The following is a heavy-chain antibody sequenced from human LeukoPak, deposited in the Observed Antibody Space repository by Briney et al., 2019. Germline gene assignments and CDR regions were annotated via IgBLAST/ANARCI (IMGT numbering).Heavy chain of an antibody. V-gene: IGHV3-21*01. Sequence: GGSLRLSCAASGFTFSSYSMNWVRQAPGKGLEWVSSISSSGSYIDSADSVKGRFTISRDNAKNSLYLQMNSLRDEDTAVYYCAREGAYCSGGSCYSYYYYYGMTSGAKGPRSPSP. CDR2: ISSSGSYI. CDR1: GFTFSSYS. CDR3: AREGAYCSGGSCYSYYYYYGMTS. D-gene: IGHD2-15*01. J-gene: IGHJ6*02.